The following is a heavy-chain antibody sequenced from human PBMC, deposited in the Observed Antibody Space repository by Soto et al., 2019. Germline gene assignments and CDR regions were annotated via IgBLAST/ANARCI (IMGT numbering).Heavy chain of an antibody. CDR3: ARGDATKIVVTTYYAMDV. V-gene: IGHV1-69*12. CDR1: GGSLSNYG. J-gene: IGHJ6*02. Sequence: QVQLVQSGAEVKKPGSSVKVSCKASGGSLSNYGISWVRQAPGQGLEWMGAIIPVFGTPNYAQKFQDRVTITAVESTTTLYMEVRSLTSEDTAVYYCARGDATKIVVTTYYAMDVWGQGTTVTVSS. D-gene: IGHD3-22*01. CDR2: IIPVFGTP.